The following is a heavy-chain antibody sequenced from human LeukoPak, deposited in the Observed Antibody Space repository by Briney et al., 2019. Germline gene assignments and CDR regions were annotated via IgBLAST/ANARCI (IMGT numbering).Heavy chain of an antibody. D-gene: IGHD6-19*01. J-gene: IGHJ4*02. Sequence: ASVKVSCEPSGYTFTSYDITWVRQAPGQGLEWMGWISTYNGNTNYAQKLQGRVAMTTDTSTSTAYMELRSLRSDDTAVYYCARRQDSSGSSADYWGQGTLVTVSS. CDR2: ISTYNGNT. V-gene: IGHV1-18*01. CDR1: GYTFTSYD. CDR3: ARRQDSSGSSADY.